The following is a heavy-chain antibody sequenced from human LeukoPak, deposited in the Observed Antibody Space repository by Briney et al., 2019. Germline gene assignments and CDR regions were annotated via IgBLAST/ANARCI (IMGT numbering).Heavy chain of an antibody. CDR2: IYYSGST. V-gene: IGHV4-59*01. CDR3: ARGGYNYGGHNWFDP. J-gene: IGHJ5*02. D-gene: IGHD5-18*01. CDR1: GGSFSGYS. Sequence: SETLSLTCAVYGGSFSGYSWSWIRQPPGKGLEWIGYIYYSGSTNYNPSLKSRVTISVDTSKNQFSLKLSSVTAADTAVYYCARGGYNYGGHNWFDPWGQGTLVTVSS.